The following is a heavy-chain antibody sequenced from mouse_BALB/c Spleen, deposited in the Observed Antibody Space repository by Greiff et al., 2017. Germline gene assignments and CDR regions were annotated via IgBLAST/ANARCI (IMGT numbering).Heavy chain of an antibody. Sequence: EVQLQQSGTVLARPGASVKMSCKASGYSFTSYWMHWVKQRPGQGLEWIGAIYPGNSDTSYNQKFKGKAKLTAVTSASTAYMELSSLTNEDSAVFYCTRSHYYYGSYYAMDYWGQGTSVTVSS. CDR2: IYPGNSDT. J-gene: IGHJ4*01. CDR1: GYSFTSYW. V-gene: IGHV1-5*01. D-gene: IGHD1-1*01. CDR3: TRSHYYYGSYYAMDY.